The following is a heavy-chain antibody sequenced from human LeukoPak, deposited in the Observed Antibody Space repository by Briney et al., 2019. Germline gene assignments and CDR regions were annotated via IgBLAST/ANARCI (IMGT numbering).Heavy chain of an antibody. J-gene: IGHJ4*02. Sequence: SETLSLTCTVSGGSISSYYWSWIRQPPGKGLEWIGYIYYSGSTNYNPSLKSRVTISVDTSKNQFSLKLSSVTAADTAVYYCARLGLSSSWYGHYFDYWGQGTLVTVSS. D-gene: IGHD6-13*01. CDR3: ARLGLSSSWYGHYFDY. CDR2: IYYSGST. CDR1: GGSISSYY. V-gene: IGHV4-59*08.